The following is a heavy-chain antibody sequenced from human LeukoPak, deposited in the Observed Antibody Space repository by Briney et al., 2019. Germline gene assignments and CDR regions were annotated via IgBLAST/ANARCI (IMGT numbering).Heavy chain of an antibody. CDR3: ARVFRRDGYFDY. CDR2: IFYTGNT. D-gene: IGHD5-24*01. V-gene: IGHV4-59*01. CDR1: GGSITEYY. Sequence: SETLSLTCTVSGGSITEYYWSWIRQPPGKGLEWIGYIFYTGNTNYNPSLKSRVTISVDASKNQFSLQLSSVTAADTAVYYCARVFRRDGYFDYWGQGTLVTVSS. J-gene: IGHJ4*02.